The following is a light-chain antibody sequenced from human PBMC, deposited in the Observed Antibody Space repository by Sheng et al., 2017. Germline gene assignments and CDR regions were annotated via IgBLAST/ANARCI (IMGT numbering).Light chain of an antibody. V-gene: IGKV3-15*01. J-gene: IGKJ1*01. CDR2: GAS. CDR3: QQYNNWPSS. Sequence: EIVMTQSPATLSVSPGERVTLSCRASQSISTNLAWYQQKPGQAPRLLIYGASTRATGIPATFSGSGSGTDFTLTIISLQSEDSALYFCQQYNNWPSSFGQGTTVEIK. CDR1: QSISTN.